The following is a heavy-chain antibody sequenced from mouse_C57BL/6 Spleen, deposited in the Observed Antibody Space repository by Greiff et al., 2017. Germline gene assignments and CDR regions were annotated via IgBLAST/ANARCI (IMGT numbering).Heavy chain of an antibody. J-gene: IGHJ3*01. CDR3: APYDGSSSPFAY. CDR2: INPNNGGT. Sequence: VQLQQSGPELVKPGASVKISCKASGYTFTDYYMNWVKQSHGKSLEWIGDINPNNGGTSYNQKFKGKATLTVDKSSSTAYMELRSLTSEDSAVYYCAPYDGSSSPFAYWGQGTLVTVSA. V-gene: IGHV1-26*01. CDR1: GYTFTDYY. D-gene: IGHD1-1*01.